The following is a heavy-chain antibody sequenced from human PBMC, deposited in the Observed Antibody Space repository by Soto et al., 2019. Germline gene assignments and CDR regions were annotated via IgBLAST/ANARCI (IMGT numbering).Heavy chain of an antibody. CDR2: IYRTGST. V-gene: IGHV4-4*02. D-gene: IGHD1-7*01. CDR3: ASRDPGTSVDY. Sequence: PSXTRSLTCAVSGGSFTSNNWWTWFRPPPGQGLEWIGEIYRTGSTNYNPSLKSRVTISLDKSEKQISLKVTSLTAADTAVYYCASRDPGTSVDYWGQGTGVTVSS. J-gene: IGHJ4*02. CDR1: GGSFTSNNW.